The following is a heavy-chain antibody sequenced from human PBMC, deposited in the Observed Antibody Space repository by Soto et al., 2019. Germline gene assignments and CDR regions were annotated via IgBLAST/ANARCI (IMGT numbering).Heavy chain of an antibody. V-gene: IGHV3-30-3*01. CDR3: AREIEYSGYDPRKIYYYYGMDV. D-gene: IGHD5-12*01. J-gene: IGHJ6*02. CDR2: ISYDGSNK. Sequence: GGSLSLSCAASGFTFSSYAMHWVRQAPGKGLEWVAVISYDGSNKYYADSVKGRFTISRDNSKNTLYLQMNSLRAEDTAVYYCAREIEYSGYDPRKIYYYYGMDVWGQGTTVTVSS. CDR1: GFTFSSYA.